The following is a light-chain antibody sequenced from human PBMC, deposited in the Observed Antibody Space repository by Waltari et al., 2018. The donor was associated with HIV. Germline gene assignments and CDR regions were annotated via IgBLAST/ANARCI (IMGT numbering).Light chain of an antibody. CDR3: QQSYSTPRT. CDR2: AAS. Sequence: DIQMTQSPSSLSASVGDRVTITCRASQSISNYLCWYQQKPVEAPKLLIYAASSLQSGVPSRFSGSGSGTDFTLSISSMQPEDSASYYCQQSYSTPRTFGQGTKVEIK. V-gene: IGKV1-39*01. J-gene: IGKJ1*01. CDR1: QSISNY.